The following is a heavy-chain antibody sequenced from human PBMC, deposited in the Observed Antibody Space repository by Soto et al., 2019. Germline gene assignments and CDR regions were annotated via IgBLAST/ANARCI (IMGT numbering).Heavy chain of an antibody. CDR3: ARDQGSSSWQPWTPYYYGMDV. CDR2: IYYSGST. D-gene: IGHD6-13*01. Sequence: PSETLSLTCTVSGGSISSGDYYWSWIRQPPGKGLEWIGYIYYSGSTYYNPSLKSRVTISVDTSKNQFSLKLSSVTAVDTAVYYCARDQGSSSWQPWTPYYYGMDVWGQGTTVTVSS. CDR1: GGSISSGDYY. J-gene: IGHJ6*02. V-gene: IGHV4-30-4*01.